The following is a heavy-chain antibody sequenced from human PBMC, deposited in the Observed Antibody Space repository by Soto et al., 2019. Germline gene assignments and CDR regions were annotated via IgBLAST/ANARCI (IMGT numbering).Heavy chain of an antibody. CDR1: GGSISSYY. CDR3: ARDRGDGNGS. CDR2: IYYSGST. V-gene: IGHV4-59*01. D-gene: IGHD2-8*01. J-gene: IGHJ5*02. Sequence: QVQLQESGPGLVKPSETLSLTCTVSGGSISSYYWSWIRQPPGKGLEWIGYIYYSGSTNYTPSLKSRVTLSVDTSKNQFSLKLSSVTAADTAGYYCARDRGDGNGSWGQGTLVTVSS.